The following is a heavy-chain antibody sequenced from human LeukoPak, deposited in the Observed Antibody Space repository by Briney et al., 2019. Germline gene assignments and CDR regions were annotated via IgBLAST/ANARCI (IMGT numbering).Heavy chain of an antibody. CDR3: ASSTGMIKFNY. Sequence: GGSLRLSCAASGFTFSSYEMNWVRQAPGKGLEWVSYISSGGSIIYYADSVKGRFTISRDNAKNSLYLQMNSLRAEDTAVYYCASSTGMIKFNYWGQGTLVTVSS. D-gene: IGHD1-14*01. CDR2: ISSGGSII. J-gene: IGHJ4*02. CDR1: GFTFSSYE. V-gene: IGHV3-48*03.